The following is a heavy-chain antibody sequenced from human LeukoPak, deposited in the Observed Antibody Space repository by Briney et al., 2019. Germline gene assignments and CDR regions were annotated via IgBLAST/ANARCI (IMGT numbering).Heavy chain of an antibody. J-gene: IGHJ3*02. CDR2: INSDGSST. Sequence: GGSLRLSCAASGFTFSSCWMHWVRQTPGKGLVWVSRINSDGSSTSYADSVKGRFTISRDNAKNTLYLQMNSLRAEDTAVYYCAKPLAAAVPTYAFDIWGQGTMVTVSS. CDR3: AKPLAAAVPTYAFDI. D-gene: IGHD6-13*01. V-gene: IGHV3-74*01. CDR1: GFTFSSCW.